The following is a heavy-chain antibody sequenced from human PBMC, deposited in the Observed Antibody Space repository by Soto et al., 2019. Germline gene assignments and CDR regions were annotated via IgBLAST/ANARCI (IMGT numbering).Heavy chain of an antibody. CDR1: GGTFSSYA. CDR3: AREASYSSSWYGAFDAFDI. D-gene: IGHD6-13*01. CDR2: IIPIFGTA. Sequence: ASVKVSCKASGGTFSSYAISWVRQAPGQGLEWMGGIIPIFGTANYAQKFQGRVTITADESTSTAYMELSSLRSEDTAVYYCAREASYSSSWYGAFDAFDIWGQGTMVTV. V-gene: IGHV1-69*13. J-gene: IGHJ3*02.